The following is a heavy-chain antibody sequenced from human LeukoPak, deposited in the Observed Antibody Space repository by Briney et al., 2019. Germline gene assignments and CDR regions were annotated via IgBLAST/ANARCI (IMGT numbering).Heavy chain of an antibody. Sequence: VASVKVSCKASGYTFTSYDINWVRQATGQGLEWMGWMNPNSGNTGYAQKFQGRVTMTRNTSMSTAYMELSSLRSEDTAVYYCARGGYYDSSGYYYGDAFDIWGQGTMVTVSS. CDR1: GYTFTSYD. CDR3: ARGGYYDSSGYYYGDAFDI. D-gene: IGHD3-22*01. V-gene: IGHV1-8*01. J-gene: IGHJ3*02. CDR2: MNPNSGNT.